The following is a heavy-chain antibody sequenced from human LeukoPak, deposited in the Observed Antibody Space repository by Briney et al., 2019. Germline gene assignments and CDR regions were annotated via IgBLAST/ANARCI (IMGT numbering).Heavy chain of an antibody. V-gene: IGHV1-18*01. CDR3: ATVVVPAAGSSYYYYYMDV. J-gene: IGHJ6*03. D-gene: IGHD2-2*01. CDR2: ISAYNGNT. Sequence: ASVKVSCKASGYTFTSYGISWVRQAPGQGLEWMGWISAYNGNTNYAQKLQGRVTMTTDTSTSTAYMELSSLRSEDTAVYYCATVVVPAAGSSYYYYYMDVWGKGPRSPSP. CDR1: GYTFTSYG.